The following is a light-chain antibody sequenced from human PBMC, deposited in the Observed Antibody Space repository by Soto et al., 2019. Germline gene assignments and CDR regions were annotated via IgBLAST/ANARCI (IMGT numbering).Light chain of an antibody. V-gene: IGKV1-39*01. CDR1: QSISSY. Sequence: DIQMTQSPSSLSASVGDRVTITCRASQSISSYLNWYQQKPGTAPKLLIYAASSLQSGVPSRFTGSGSGTGFTLTISSLQPEDFATYYCQQSYSIPYTFGQGTKTGDQT. CDR2: AAS. CDR3: QQSYSIPYT. J-gene: IGKJ2*01.